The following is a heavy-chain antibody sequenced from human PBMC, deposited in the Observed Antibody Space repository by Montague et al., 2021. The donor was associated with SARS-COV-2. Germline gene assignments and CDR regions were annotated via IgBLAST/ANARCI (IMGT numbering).Heavy chain of an antibody. CDR2: IYYSVST. D-gene: IGHD5-24*01. CDR1: GGSISSYY. V-gene: IGHV4-59*01. J-gene: IGHJ4*02. Sequence: SETLSLTCTVSGGSISSYYWSWIRQPPGKGLEWIGYIYYSVSTNYNPSLKSRVTISVDTSKNQFSLKLSSVTAADTAVYYCERVFPRWLQSDPYFDYWGQGTQVTVSS. CDR3: ERVFPRWLQSDPYFDY.